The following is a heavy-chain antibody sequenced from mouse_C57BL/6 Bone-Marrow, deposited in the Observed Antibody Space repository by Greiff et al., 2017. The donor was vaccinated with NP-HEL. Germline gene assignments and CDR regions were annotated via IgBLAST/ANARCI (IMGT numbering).Heavy chain of an antibody. Sequence: LVESEGGLVQPGSSMKLSCTASGFTFSDYSMAWVRQVPEKGLEWVANINYDGSSTYYLDSLKSRFIISRDNAKNILYLQMSSLKSEDTATYYCAREGGLRRRTYAMDYWGQGTSVTVSS. V-gene: IGHV5-16*01. CDR1: GFTFSDYS. CDR2: INYDGSST. J-gene: IGHJ4*01. D-gene: IGHD2-4*01. CDR3: AREGGLRRRTYAMDY.